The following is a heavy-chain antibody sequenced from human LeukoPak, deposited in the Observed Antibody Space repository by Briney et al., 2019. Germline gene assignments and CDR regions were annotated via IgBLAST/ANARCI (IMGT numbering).Heavy chain of an antibody. J-gene: IGHJ3*02. CDR3: AKDIAPYVLNAFDI. D-gene: IGHD3-10*02. V-gene: IGHV3-9*03. Sequence: GGSLRLSCAASGFTFDDYAMHWVRHAPGKGLEWVSGISWNSGSIGYADSVKGRFTISRDNAKNSLYLQMNSLRAEDMALYYCAKDIAPYVLNAFDIWGQGTMVTVSS. CDR1: GFTFDDYA. CDR2: ISWNSGSI.